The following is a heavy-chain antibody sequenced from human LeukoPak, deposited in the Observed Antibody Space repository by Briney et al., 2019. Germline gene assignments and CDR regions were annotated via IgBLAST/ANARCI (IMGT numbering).Heavy chain of an antibody. J-gene: IGHJ4*02. CDR1: GFTFGLYS. V-gene: IGHV3-23*01. Sequence: GGSLRLSCAASGFTFGLYSLNWVRQAPGKGLEWVSAISGSGGSTYYADSVKGRFTISRDNSKNTLYLQMNSLRAEDTAVYYCAKVNYGGNSYYFDYWGQGTLVTVSS. CDR3: AKVNYGGNSYYFDY. D-gene: IGHD4-23*01. CDR2: ISGSGGST.